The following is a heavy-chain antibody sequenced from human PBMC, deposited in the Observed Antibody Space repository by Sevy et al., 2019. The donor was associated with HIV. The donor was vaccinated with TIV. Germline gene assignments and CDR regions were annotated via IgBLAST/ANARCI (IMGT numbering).Heavy chain of an antibody. CDR2: IYYSGST. Sequence: SETLSLTCTVSGGSISSYYWSWIRQPPGKGLEWIGYIYYSGSTNYNPSLKSRVTISVDTSKNQFSLKLSSVTAADTAVYYCARDYDFWSGPPRGWFDPWGQGTLVTVSS. CDR1: GGSISSYY. CDR3: ARDYDFWSGPPRGWFDP. D-gene: IGHD3-3*01. J-gene: IGHJ5*02. V-gene: IGHV4-59*13.